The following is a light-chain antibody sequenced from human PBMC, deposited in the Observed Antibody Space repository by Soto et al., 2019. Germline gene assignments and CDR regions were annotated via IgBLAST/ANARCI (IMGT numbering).Light chain of an antibody. Sequence: DIQMTQSPSTLSASVGDRVTITCRASQSISSWLAWYQQKPGKAPMLLIYKASSLESGVPSRFSGRESGTEFPLHISILQPDDFATYYCQQYNRYSLTFGGETKVQIK. CDR3: QQYNRYSLT. CDR2: KAS. J-gene: IGKJ4*01. CDR1: QSISSW. V-gene: IGKV1-5*03.